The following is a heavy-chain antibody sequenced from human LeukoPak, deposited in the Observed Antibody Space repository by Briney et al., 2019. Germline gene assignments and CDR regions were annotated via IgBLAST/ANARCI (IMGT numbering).Heavy chain of an antibody. D-gene: IGHD4-17*01. Sequence: PSETLSLTCTVSGGSISSYYWSWIRQPPGKGLEWIGYIYYSGSTNYNPSLKSRVTISVDTSKNRFSLKLSSVTAADTAVYYCARLDYGDYPYYYYYGMDVWGQGTTVTVSS. J-gene: IGHJ6*02. CDR3: ARLDYGDYPYYYYYGMDV. CDR2: IYYSGST. CDR1: GGSISSYY. V-gene: IGHV4-59*01.